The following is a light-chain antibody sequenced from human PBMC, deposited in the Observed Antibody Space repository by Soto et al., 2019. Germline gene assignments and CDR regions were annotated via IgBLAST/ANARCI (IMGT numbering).Light chain of an antibody. Sequence: EIVLTQSPATLSLSPGERATLSCRASQSVRSYLAWYQQKPGQAPRLLIYDASNRATGIPARFSGSGSGTDFTLTISSLEPEYFAVYYCQQRSNWPFLTFGGGTKVEIK. V-gene: IGKV3-11*01. CDR1: QSVRSY. CDR3: QQRSNWPFLT. CDR2: DAS. J-gene: IGKJ4*01.